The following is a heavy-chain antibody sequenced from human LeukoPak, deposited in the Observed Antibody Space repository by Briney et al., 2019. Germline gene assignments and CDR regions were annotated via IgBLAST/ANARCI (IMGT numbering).Heavy chain of an antibody. CDR3: ARDQGLTAPPPYGLDV. CDR2: IIPALNIT. D-gene: IGHD5-18*01. Sequence: SVKVSCRTSGGTFSSSAITWVRQAPGQGLEWMGRIIPALNITSYAQKFQGRVTITADTSTSTAYMELSSLRSEETAVYYCARDQGLTAPPPYGLDVWGQGTTVTVSS. J-gene: IGHJ6*02. CDR1: GGTFSSSA. V-gene: IGHV1-69*04.